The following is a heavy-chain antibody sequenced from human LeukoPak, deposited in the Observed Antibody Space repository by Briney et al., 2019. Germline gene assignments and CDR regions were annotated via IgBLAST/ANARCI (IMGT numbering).Heavy chain of an antibody. D-gene: IGHD5-24*01. J-gene: IGHJ4*02. Sequence: GGSLRLSCAASGFIFKKYWMNWVRQVPRKGLECLANIKEDGSETYYADSVKGRFTIPRDNPKNLLFLQINSLRVEDTAVYYCARETPRRGETRDGYRWGQGTVVTVSS. CDR3: ARETPRRGETRDGYR. CDR1: GFIFKKYW. CDR2: IKEDGSET. V-gene: IGHV3-7*01.